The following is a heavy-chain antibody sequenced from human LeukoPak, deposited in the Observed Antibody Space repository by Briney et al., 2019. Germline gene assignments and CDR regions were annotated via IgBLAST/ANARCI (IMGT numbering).Heavy chain of an antibody. J-gene: IGHJ4*02. V-gene: IGHV3-23*01. Sequence: GGSLRLSCAASGFTLSSYGMSWVRQAPGKGLEWVSGIRGSGDRTFYADSVKGRFTISRDNSENTVYLQMSSLRVEDTAVYYCAKAAVGDVFSFDYWGQGTLVTVSS. D-gene: IGHD1-26*01. CDR2: IRGSGDRT. CDR1: GFTLSSYG. CDR3: AKAAVGDVFSFDY.